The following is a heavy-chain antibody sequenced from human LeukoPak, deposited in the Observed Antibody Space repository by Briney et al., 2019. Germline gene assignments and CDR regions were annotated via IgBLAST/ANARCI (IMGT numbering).Heavy chain of an antibody. J-gene: IGHJ4*02. Sequence: PSETLSLTCSVSGDSISTSRYYWGWIRQTPGKGLEWLGSISYSGRTFYNPSLKSRVTISVDTSNNQFSLNLYSVTAADTAVFYCARSYYDYREIDNWGQGTLVTVSS. CDR1: GDSISTSRYY. V-gene: IGHV4-39*01. CDR3: ARSYYDYREIDN. CDR2: ISYSGRT. D-gene: IGHD3-22*01.